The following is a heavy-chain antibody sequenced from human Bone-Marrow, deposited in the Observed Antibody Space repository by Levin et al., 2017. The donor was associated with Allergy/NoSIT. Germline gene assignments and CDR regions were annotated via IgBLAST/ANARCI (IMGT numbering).Heavy chain of an antibody. Sequence: GESLKISCAASGFTFSSYAMSWVRQAPGKGLEWVSAISGSGGSTYYADSVKGRFTISRDNSKNTLYLQMNSLRAEDTAVYYCAKDGGYSYGYGSFDYWGQGTLVTVSS. CDR1: GFTFSSYA. CDR2: ISGSGGST. V-gene: IGHV3-23*01. CDR3: AKDGGYSYGYGSFDY. J-gene: IGHJ4*02. D-gene: IGHD5-18*01.